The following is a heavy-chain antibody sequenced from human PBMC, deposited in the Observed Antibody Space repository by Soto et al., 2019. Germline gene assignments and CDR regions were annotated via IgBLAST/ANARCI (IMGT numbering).Heavy chain of an antibody. V-gene: IGHV4-59*08. J-gene: IGHJ4*02. D-gene: IGHD2-21*02. Sequence: SETLSLTCTFSGGSISSYYWSWIRQPPGKGLEWIGYIYYSGSTNYNPSLKSRVTISVDTSKNQCSLKLSSVTAADTAVYYCARHWVVVVTAPEYYFDYWGQGTLVTVS. CDR2: IYYSGST. CDR1: GGSISSYY. CDR3: ARHWVVVVTAPEYYFDY.